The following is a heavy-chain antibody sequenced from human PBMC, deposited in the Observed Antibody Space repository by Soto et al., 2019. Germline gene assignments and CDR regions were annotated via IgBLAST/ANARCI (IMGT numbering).Heavy chain of an antibody. CDR1: DGSLTEYH. CDR2: VSHHGTS. CDR3: ARGQSAVDVFFPTPVPFDS. D-gene: IGHD1-1*01. J-gene: IGHJ5*01. Sequence: SETLSLTCVVYDGSLTEYHWSWVRQTPGKGLEWIGEVSHHGTSHYNPSLGSRVIISFDTSKDQFSLTLQSVTAANTGIYYCARGQSAVDVFFPTPVPFDSWGPGTPVTVSS. V-gene: IGHV4-34*01.